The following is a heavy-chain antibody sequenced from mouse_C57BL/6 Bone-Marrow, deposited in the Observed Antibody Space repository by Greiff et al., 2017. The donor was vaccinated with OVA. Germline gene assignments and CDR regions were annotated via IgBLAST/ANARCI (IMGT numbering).Heavy chain of an antibody. CDR2: ISGGGGNT. CDR1: GFTFSSYT. CDR3: ARHGDLSATGFAY. Sequence: EVKLVESGGGLVKPGGSLKLSCAASGFTFSSYTMSWVRQTPEKRLEWVATISGGGGNTYYPDSVKGRFTISRDNAKNTLYLQMSSLRSEDTALYYGARHGDLSATGFAYWGQGTLVTVSA. J-gene: IGHJ3*01. D-gene: IGHD1-1*01. V-gene: IGHV5-9*01.